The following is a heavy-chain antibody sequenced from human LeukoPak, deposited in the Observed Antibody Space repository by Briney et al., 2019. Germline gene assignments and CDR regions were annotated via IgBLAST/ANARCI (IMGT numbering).Heavy chain of an antibody. D-gene: IGHD2-15*01. CDR2: ISYDGSSK. CDR3: ARGYCSGNTCWKLDY. Sequence: PGRPLRLSCAASGFTFSNYAMRWVRQAPGKGLDWVAAISYDGSSKYYADSVKGRFTISRDNSQNTLYLQMDSLRAEDAAVFYCARGYCSGNTCWKLDYWGQGTLVTVSS. J-gene: IGHJ4*02. V-gene: IGHV3-30*04. CDR1: GFTFSNYA.